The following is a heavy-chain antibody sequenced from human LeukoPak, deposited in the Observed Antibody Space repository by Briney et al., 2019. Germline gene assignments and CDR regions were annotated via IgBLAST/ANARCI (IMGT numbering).Heavy chain of an antibody. V-gene: IGHV3-7*01. CDR3: VNDYARQAGY. J-gene: IGHJ4*02. CDR1: GFTFSTYW. D-gene: IGHD4-17*01. CDR2: IKHDGSDK. Sequence: SGGSLRLSCAVTGFTFSTYWMSWVRQAPGKGLEWVADIKHDGSDKYYVDSVKGRFTISRDNAKNSLYLQMNSLRAEDTAVYYCVNDYARQAGYWGQGTLVTVSS.